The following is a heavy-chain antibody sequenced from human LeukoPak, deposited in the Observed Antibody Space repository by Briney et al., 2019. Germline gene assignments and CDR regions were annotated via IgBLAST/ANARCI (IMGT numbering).Heavy chain of an antibody. CDR3: ARGGNYALDY. CDR1: GFTLSSHA. Sequence: GGSLRLSCAASGFTLSSHAMSWVRQAPGEGLEWVSGISGSGDSTYNADAVKGRFTISRDNSKNTLYLQMNSLRAEDTAIYYCARGGNYALDYVGQGALVTVSS. D-gene: IGHD3-22*01. J-gene: IGHJ4*02. CDR2: ISGSGDST. V-gene: IGHV3-23*01.